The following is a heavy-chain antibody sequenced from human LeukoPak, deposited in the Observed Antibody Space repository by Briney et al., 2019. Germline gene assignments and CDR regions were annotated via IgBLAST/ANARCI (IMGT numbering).Heavy chain of an antibody. V-gene: IGHV3-23*01. Sequence: GGSLRLSCVASGFTFSNYAMNWVRQAPGKGLEWVSVSGSGGDTYYVDSVKGRFTISRDNSKNTLYLQMNSLRAEDTAVYYCVKARGGTYRTYHVDYWGQGTLVTVSS. CDR3: VKARGGTYRTYHVDY. D-gene: IGHD1-26*01. CDR1: GFTFSNYA. CDR2: SGSGGDT. J-gene: IGHJ4*02.